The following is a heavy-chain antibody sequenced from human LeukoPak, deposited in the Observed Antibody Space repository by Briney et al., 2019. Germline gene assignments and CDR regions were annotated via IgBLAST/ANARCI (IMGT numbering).Heavy chain of an antibody. J-gene: IGHJ6*02. V-gene: IGHV1-3*01. CDR3: ARPLSSSGYYYYYGMDV. D-gene: IGHD6-6*01. Sequence: VASVKVSCKASGYTFTSYTMHWVRQAPGQRLEWMGWTNAGNDNTKYSQKFQGRVTITRDTSASTAYMELSSLRSEDTAVYYCARPLSSSGYYYYYGMDVWGQGTTVTVSS. CDR1: GYTFTSYT. CDR2: TNAGNDNT.